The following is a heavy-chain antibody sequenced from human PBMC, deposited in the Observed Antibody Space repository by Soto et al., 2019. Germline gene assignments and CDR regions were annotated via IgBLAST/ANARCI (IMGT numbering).Heavy chain of an antibody. Sequence: GGSLRLSCAASGFTFSSYEMNWVRQAPGKGLEWVSYISSSGSTIYYADSVKGRFTISRDNAKNSLYLQMNSLRAEDTAVYYCARVGPSTSVYYYYGMDVWGQGTTVTVSS. CDR2: ISSSGSTI. CDR1: GFTFSSYE. V-gene: IGHV3-48*03. J-gene: IGHJ6*02. D-gene: IGHD2-2*01. CDR3: ARVGPSTSVYYYYGMDV.